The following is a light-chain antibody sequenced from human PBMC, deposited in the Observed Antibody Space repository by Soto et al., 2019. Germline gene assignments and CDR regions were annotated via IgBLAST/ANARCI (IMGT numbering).Light chain of an antibody. CDR1: QSINSE. Sequence: EIVMTQSPATLSLSPGARAALSCRASQSINSELAWYQQKPGQPPRLLIYGASTRATGVPATFTGSESGSEFTLTISGLQSEDFAVYYCQQGHNWPLTFGQGTRLEI. J-gene: IGKJ2*01. CDR2: GAS. CDR3: QQGHNWPLT. V-gene: IGKV3-15*01.